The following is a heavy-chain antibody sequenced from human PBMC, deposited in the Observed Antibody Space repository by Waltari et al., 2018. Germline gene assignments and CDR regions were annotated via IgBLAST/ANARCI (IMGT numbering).Heavy chain of an antibody. D-gene: IGHD3-3*01. V-gene: IGHV4-59*08. Sequence: QVQLQESGPGLVKPSETLSLTCTVSGGSISNYYWSWIRQSPGKGLEWIGSIYYSGSTNYNPSLKSRVTLSVETSKNHFSLKLSSVTAADTALYYCARQGHYDFWTGYYLFDYWGQGTLVTVSS. CDR3: ARQGHYDFWTGYYLFDY. CDR1: GGSISNYY. J-gene: IGHJ4*02. CDR2: IYYSGST.